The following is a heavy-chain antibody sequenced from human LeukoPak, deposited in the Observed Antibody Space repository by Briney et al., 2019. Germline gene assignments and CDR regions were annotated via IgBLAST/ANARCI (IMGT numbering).Heavy chain of an antibody. CDR3: ATLNPSIVGATGWSDP. CDR2: FDPEDGET. V-gene: IGHV1-24*01. Sequence: GASVKVSCKVSGYTLTELSMHWVRQAPGKGLEWMGGFDPEDGETIYAQKFQGRVTMTEDTSTDTAYMELSSLRSEDTAVYYCATLNPSIVGATGWSDPWGQGTLVTVSS. D-gene: IGHD1-26*01. J-gene: IGHJ5*02. CDR1: GYTLTELS.